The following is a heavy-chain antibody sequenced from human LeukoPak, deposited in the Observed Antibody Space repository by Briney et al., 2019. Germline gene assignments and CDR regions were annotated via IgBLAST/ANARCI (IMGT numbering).Heavy chain of an antibody. D-gene: IGHD3-22*01. J-gene: IGHJ4*02. CDR3: ARVSGYYPYYFDY. Sequence: EGSLRLSCAASGFTFSSYEMNWVRQAPGKGLEWVSYISSSGSTIYYADSVKGRFTISRDNAKNSLYLQMNSLRAEDTAVYYCARVSGYYPYYFDYWGQGTLVTVSS. CDR2: ISSSGSTI. V-gene: IGHV3-48*03. CDR1: GFTFSSYE.